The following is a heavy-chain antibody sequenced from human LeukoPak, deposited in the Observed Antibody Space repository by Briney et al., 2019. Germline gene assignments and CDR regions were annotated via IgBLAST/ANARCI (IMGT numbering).Heavy chain of an antibody. J-gene: IGHJ4*02. V-gene: IGHV1-2*02. CDR2: INPNSGGT. CDR1: GYTFTGYY. D-gene: IGHD2-21*02. CDR3: ARERGPTLVTAIDY. Sequence: ASVNVSCKASGYTFTGYYMQWVRQAPGQGLEWMGWINPNSGGTNYAQTFQGRVTMTRDTSISTAYMELSRLSSDDTAVYYCARERGPTLVTAIDYWGQGTLVTVSS.